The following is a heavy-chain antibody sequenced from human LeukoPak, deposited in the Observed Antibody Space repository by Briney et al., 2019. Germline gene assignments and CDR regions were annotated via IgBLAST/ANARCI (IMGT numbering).Heavy chain of an antibody. CDR3: ARDPREIPAAIRGGYYYYYMDV. Sequence: RPSETLSLTCTVSGGSISSYYGSCIRQPAGKGLEWIGRIYTSGSTHYNPSLKSRVTMSVDTSKNQFSLKLSSVTAADTDVYYCARDPREIPAAIRGGYYYYYMDVWGKGATVTVSS. CDR1: GGSISSYY. V-gene: IGHV4-4*07. J-gene: IGHJ6*03. D-gene: IGHD2-2*01. CDR2: IYTSGST.